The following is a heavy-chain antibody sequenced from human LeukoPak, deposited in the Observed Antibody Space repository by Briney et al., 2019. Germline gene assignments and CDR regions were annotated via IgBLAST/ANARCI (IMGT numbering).Heavy chain of an antibody. J-gene: IGHJ4*02. D-gene: IGHD3-10*01. CDR1: GYTFTSYA. CDR2: INAGNGNT. Sequence: ASVKVSCKASGYTFTSYAMHWVRQAPGQRLEWMGWINAGNGNTKYSQKFQGRVTITRDTSASTAYMELSSLRSEDTAVYYCARAPPFTMVRGVPTPFYWGQGTLATVSS. CDR3: ARAPPFTMVRGVPTPFY. V-gene: IGHV1-3*01.